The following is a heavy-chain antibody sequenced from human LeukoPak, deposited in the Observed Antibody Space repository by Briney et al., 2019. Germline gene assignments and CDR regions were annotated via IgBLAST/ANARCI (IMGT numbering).Heavy chain of an antibody. D-gene: IGHD2-8*01. V-gene: IGHV3-11*01. J-gene: IGHJ4*02. Sequence: GGSLRLSCAASGFTFSSYAMSWIRQAPGKGLEWVSYISSSGSTIYYADSVKGRFTTSRDNAKNSLYLQMNSLRAEDTAVYYRARGGVKRYCTNGVCYIDYWGQGTLVTVSS. CDR3: ARGGVKRYCTNGVCYIDY. CDR2: ISSSGSTI. CDR1: GFTFSSYA.